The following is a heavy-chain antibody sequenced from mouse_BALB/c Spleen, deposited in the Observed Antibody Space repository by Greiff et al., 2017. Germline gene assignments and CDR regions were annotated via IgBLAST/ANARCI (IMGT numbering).Heavy chain of an antibody. J-gene: IGHJ4*01. CDR2: IDTSDSYT. CDR1: GYTFTDYW. D-gene: IGHD2-4*01. CDR3: ARNDYRYAMDY. Sequence: QVQLQQPGAELVMPGASVKMSCKASGYTFTDYWMHWVKQRPGQGLEWIGAIDTSDSYTSYNQKFKGKATLTVDESSSTAYMQLSSLTSEDSAVYYCARNDYRYAMDYWGQGTSVTVSS. V-gene: IGHV1-69*01.